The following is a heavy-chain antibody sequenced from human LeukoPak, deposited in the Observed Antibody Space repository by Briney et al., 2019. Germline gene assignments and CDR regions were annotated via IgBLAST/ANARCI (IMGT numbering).Heavy chain of an antibody. CDR1: GYTFTSYY. J-gene: IGHJ4*02. D-gene: IGHD2-2*01. Sequence: ASVKVSCKASGYTFTSYYMHWVRQAPGQGLEWMGIINPSGGSTSYAQKFQGRVTMTRDTSTSTVYMELSSLRSEDTAVYYCNTRYCSSTSCYSEEDYWGQGTLVTVFS. V-gene: IGHV1-46*01. CDR2: INPSGGST. CDR3: NTRYCSSTSCYSEEDY.